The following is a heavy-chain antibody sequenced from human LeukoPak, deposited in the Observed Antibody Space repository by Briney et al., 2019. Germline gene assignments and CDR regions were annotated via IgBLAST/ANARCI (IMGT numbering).Heavy chain of an antibody. CDR3: AKAGDYDFWSGHYGMDV. Sequence: AGGSLRLSCTASGFTLSSYAMSWVRQAPGKGLEWVSLISGNAGSTYYADSVKGRFTISRDNSKNTLYLQMNSLRAEDTAVYYCAKAGDYDFWSGHYGMDVWGQGTTVTVSS. CDR2: ISGNAGST. V-gene: IGHV3-23*01. D-gene: IGHD3-3*01. CDR1: GFTLSSYA. J-gene: IGHJ6*02.